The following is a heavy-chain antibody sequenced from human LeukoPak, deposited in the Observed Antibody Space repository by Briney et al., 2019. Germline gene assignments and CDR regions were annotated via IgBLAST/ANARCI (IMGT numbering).Heavy chain of an antibody. CDR2: TYYRSKWYN. CDR3: ASGGSSSWYENWFDP. D-gene: IGHD6-13*01. V-gene: IGHV6-1*01. J-gene: IGHJ5*02. CDR1: GDSVSSNSAA. Sequence: SQTLSLTCAISGDSVSSNSAAWNWIRQSPSRGLEWLGGTYYRSKWYNDYAVSVKSRITINPDTSKNQFSLQLNSVTPEDTAVYYCASGGSSSWYENWFDPWGQGTLVTVSS.